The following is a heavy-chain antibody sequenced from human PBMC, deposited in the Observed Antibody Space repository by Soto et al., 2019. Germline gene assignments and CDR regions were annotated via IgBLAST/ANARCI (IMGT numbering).Heavy chain of an antibody. CDR2: IIPIFGTA. V-gene: IGHV1-69*13. CDR1: GGTFSSYA. Sequence: ASVKVSCKASGGTFSSYAISWVRQAPGQGLEWMGGIIPIFGTANYAQKFQGRVTITADESTSTAYMELSSLRSEDTAVYYCARGKDIVVVPAATGGMDVWGQGTTVTVSS. J-gene: IGHJ6*02. D-gene: IGHD2-2*01. CDR3: ARGKDIVVVPAATGGMDV.